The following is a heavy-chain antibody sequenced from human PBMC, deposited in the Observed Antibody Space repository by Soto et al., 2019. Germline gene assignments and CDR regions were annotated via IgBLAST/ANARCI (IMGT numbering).Heavy chain of an antibody. CDR1: GYTFTSYY. V-gene: IGHV1-46*01. Sequence: QVQLVQSGAEVKKPGASVKVSCKASGYTFTSYYMHWVRQAPGQGLEWMGIINPSGGSTSYAQKFQGRVTMTRDTSTSTVYMELSSLRSEDTAVYYCARQGYYDSSGYYSFDCWGQGTLVTVSS. J-gene: IGHJ4*02. D-gene: IGHD3-22*01. CDR2: INPSGGST. CDR3: ARQGYYDSSGYYSFDC.